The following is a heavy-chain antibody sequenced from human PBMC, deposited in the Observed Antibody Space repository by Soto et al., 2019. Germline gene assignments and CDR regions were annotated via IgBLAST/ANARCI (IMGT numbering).Heavy chain of an antibody. CDR2: IIPIFGTA. V-gene: IGHV1-69*13. CDR1: GGTFSSYA. D-gene: IGHD2-15*01. J-gene: IGHJ4*02. Sequence: RASVKASCKASGGTFSSYAISWVRQAPGQGLEWMGGIIPIFGTANYAQKFQGRVTITADESTSTAYMELSSLRSEDTAVYYCARESRYCSGGSCYFLTGIDYWGQGTLVPVSS. CDR3: ARESRYCSGGSCYFLTGIDY.